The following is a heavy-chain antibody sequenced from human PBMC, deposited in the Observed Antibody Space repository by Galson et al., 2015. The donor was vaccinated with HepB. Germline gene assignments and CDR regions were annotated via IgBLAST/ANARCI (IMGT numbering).Heavy chain of an antibody. V-gene: IGHV1-3*01. CDR2: MTGGNGNT. J-gene: IGHJ2*01. D-gene: IGHD6-13*01. CDR3: AREGGAAFTEWYFDL. Sequence: SVKVSCKASGYTFNRYAMHWVRQAPGQRLEWMGWMTGGNGNTKYSQKFQGRVTITRDTSASIAYMELNRLKSEDTAVYDCAREGGAAFTEWYFDLWGRGTLVTVSS. CDR1: GYTFNRYA.